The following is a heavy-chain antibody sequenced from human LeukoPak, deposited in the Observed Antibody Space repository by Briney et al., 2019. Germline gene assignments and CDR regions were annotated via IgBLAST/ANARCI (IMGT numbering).Heavy chain of an antibody. CDR3: ARTIAMTGIDYFDQ. Sequence: PGGSLRLSCAASGFTVSSNYMSWVRQAPGKGLEWVSVMYSDGSAYYADSVKGRSTISRDNSKNRLFLQMNSLRAEDTAVYFCARTIAMTGIDYFDQWGQGTLVTVS. V-gene: IGHV3-53*01. D-gene: IGHD6-19*01. J-gene: IGHJ4*02. CDR2: MYSDGSA. CDR1: GFTVSSNY.